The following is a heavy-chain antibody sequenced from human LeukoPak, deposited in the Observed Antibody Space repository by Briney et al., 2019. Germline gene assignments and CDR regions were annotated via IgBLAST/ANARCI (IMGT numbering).Heavy chain of an antibody. CDR3: AREEEWLSS. J-gene: IGHJ4*02. D-gene: IGHD3-3*01. CDR1: GFTVSSNY. V-gene: IGHV3-66*02. CDR2: IYSGGST. Sequence: VGFLRLSSAASGFTVSSNYMSWVRRAPGKGLEWVSVIYSGGSTYYADSVKGRFTISRDNSKNTLYLQMNSLRAEDTAVYYCAREEEWLSSWGQGTLVTVSS.